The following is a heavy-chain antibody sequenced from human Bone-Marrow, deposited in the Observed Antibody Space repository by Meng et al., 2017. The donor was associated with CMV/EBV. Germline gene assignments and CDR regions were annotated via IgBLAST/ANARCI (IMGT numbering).Heavy chain of an antibody. D-gene: IGHD6-19*01. CDR2: VNRNGDRT. V-gene: IGHV3-20*04. CDR1: GFTFGDYG. CDR3: ARDGRWLTYYYYYGMDV. Sequence: GESLKISCAASGFTFGDYGMTWVRQAPGKGLEWVSGVNRNGDRTDYADSVKGRFTFSRDNAKNSLYLQMNSLRAEDTAVYYCARDGRWLTYYYYYGMDVWGQGTTVTVSS. J-gene: IGHJ6*02.